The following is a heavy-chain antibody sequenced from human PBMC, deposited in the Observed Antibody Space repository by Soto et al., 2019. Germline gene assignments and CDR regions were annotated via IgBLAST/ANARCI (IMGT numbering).Heavy chain of an antibody. Sequence: QAGGSLRLSCAASGFTFSSYAMSWVRQAPGKGLERVSSISGSGGGTYYADSVKGRFTFSRDNSKNTLYLQMNSLRAEDTAVYYCAKFGMATTKRSPPYYIDYWGQGALVTVS. D-gene: IGHD1-1*01. J-gene: IGHJ4*02. CDR2: ISGSGGGT. V-gene: IGHV3-23*01. CDR1: GFTFSSYA. CDR3: AKFGMATTKRSPPYYIDY.